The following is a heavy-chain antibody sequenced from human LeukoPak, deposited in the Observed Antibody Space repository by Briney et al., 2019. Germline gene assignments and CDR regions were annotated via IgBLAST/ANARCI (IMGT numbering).Heavy chain of an antibody. CDR2: INHSGST. D-gene: IGHD2-2*01. Sequence: SETLSLTCAVYGGSFSGYYWSWIRQPPGKGLEWIGEINHSGSTNYNPSLKSRVTISVDTSKNQFSLKLSSVTAADTAVYYCARECSSTSPMQGSYYYYMDVWGKGTTVTVSS. CDR1: GGSFSGYY. CDR3: ARECSSTSPMQGSYYYYMDV. V-gene: IGHV4-34*01. J-gene: IGHJ6*03.